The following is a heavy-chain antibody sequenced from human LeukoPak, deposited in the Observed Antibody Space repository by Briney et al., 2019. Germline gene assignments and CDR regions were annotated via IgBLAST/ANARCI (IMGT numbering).Heavy chain of an antibody. D-gene: IGHD6-6*01. CDR1: GGSISSGGYY. CDR2: IYHSGST. CDR3: ARGALSSSRHLRT. V-gene: IGHV4-30-2*01. J-gene: IGHJ5*02. Sequence: PSETLSLTCAVSGGSISSGGYYWSWIRQPPGKGLEWIGYIYHSGSTYYNPSLKSRVTISVDRSKNQFSLKLSSVTAADTAVYYCARGALSSSRHLRTWGQGTLVTVSS.